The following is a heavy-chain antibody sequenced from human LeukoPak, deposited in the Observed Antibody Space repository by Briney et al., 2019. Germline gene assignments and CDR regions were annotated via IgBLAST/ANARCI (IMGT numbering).Heavy chain of an antibody. D-gene: IGHD2-2*01. J-gene: IGHJ5*02. V-gene: IGHV1-69*13. CDR1: GGTFISYA. CDR2: IIPIFGTA. Sequence: ASVKVSCKASGGTFISYAISWVRQAPGQGLEWMGGIIPIFGTANYAQKFQGRVTITADESTSTAYMELSSLRSEDTAVYYCARRLYYCSSTSCYARRPYNWFDPWGQGTLVTVSS. CDR3: ARRLYYCSSTSCYARRPYNWFDP.